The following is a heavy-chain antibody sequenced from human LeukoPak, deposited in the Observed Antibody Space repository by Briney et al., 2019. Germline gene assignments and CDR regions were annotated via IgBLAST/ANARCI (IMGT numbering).Heavy chain of an antibody. Sequence: PSETLSLTCTVSGGSISSSSYYWGWIRQPPGKGLEWIGSIYYSGSTYYNPSLKSRVTISVDTSKNQFSLKLSSVTAADTAVYYCARVYYSRSYDYWYFDLWGRGTLVTVSS. D-gene: IGHD6-13*01. J-gene: IGHJ2*01. CDR2: IYYSGST. CDR1: GGSISSSSYY. V-gene: IGHV4-39*01. CDR3: ARVYYSRSYDYWYFDL.